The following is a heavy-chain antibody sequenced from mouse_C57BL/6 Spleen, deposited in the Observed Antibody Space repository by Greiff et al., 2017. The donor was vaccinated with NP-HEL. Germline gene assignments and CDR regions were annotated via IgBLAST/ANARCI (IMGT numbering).Heavy chain of an antibody. CDR2: IWSDGST. CDR3: ARHAGSSYGYAMDY. D-gene: IGHD1-1*01. Sequence: VKLVESGPGLVAPSQSLSITCTVSGFSLTSYGVHWVRQPPGKGLEWLVVIWSDGSTTYNSALKSRLSISKDNSKSQVFLKMNSLQTDDTAMYYCARHAGSSYGYAMDYWGQGTSVTVSS. J-gene: IGHJ4*01. CDR1: GFSLTSYG. V-gene: IGHV2-6-1*01.